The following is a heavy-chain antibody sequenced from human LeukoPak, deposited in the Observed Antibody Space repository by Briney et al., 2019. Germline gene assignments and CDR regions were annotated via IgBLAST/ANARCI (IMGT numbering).Heavy chain of an antibody. Sequence: GGSLRLSCAASGFTFSSYSMNWVRQAPGKGLEWVSSISSSSYIYYADSVKGRFTISRDNAKNSLYLQMNSLRAEDTAVYYCARDPNSSGWYGFLDAFDIWGQGTMVTVSS. V-gene: IGHV3-21*01. CDR3: ARDPNSSGWYGFLDAFDI. D-gene: IGHD6-19*01. CDR2: ISSSSYI. J-gene: IGHJ3*02. CDR1: GFTFSSYS.